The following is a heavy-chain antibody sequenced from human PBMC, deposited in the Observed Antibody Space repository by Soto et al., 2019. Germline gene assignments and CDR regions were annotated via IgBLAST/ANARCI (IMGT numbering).Heavy chain of an antibody. Sequence: QVQLQESGPGLVKPSETLSLTCSVSGGSIGSYYWSWIRQPPGKGLEWIGYIYYSGSTNYNPSLKSPATISVAPSKNPFPLKLSSVTAADTAVYYCARGGWRQIDYWGQGTLVTVSS. V-gene: IGHV4-59*08. D-gene: IGHD3-3*01. CDR1: GGSIGSYY. J-gene: IGHJ4*02. CDR3: ARGGWRQIDY. CDR2: IYYSGST.